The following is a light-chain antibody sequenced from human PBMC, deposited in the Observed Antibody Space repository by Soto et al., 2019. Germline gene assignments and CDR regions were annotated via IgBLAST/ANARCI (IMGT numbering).Light chain of an antibody. CDR3: MQQLHTAPRT. J-gene: IGKJ2*01. Sequence: EIVMTQSPLSLPVTPGEPASISCRSSQSLLHSNGYNYLNWYLQKPGQSPQLLIYLGSYRASGVPDRVSVSGKGKDFTLKISRVEADDVGGVDYSMQQLHTAPRTFGQGTKLDFK. CDR1: QSLLHSNGYNY. CDR2: LGS. V-gene: IGKV2-28*01.